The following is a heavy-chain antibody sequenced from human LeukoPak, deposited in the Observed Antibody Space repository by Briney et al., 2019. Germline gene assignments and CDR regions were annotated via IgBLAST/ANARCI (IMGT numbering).Heavy chain of an antibody. V-gene: IGHV3-23*01. CDR3: AKSPSVLTGQDGLPQCDYFDY. J-gene: IGHJ4*02. Sequence: GGSLRLSCAASGFTFSSYAMSWVRQAPGKGLEWVSAISGSGGSTYYADSVKGRFTISRDNSKNTLYLQMNSLRAEDTAVYYCAKSPSVLTGQDGLPQCDYFDYWGQGTLVTVSS. D-gene: IGHD3-9*01. CDR2: ISGSGGST. CDR1: GFTFSSYA.